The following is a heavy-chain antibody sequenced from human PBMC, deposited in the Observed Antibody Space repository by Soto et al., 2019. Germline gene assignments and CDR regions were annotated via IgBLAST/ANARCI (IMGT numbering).Heavy chain of an antibody. CDR3: ARDPGYSSSWYDN. CDR1: GFTFSSYA. V-gene: IGHV3-30-3*01. D-gene: IGHD6-13*01. Sequence: PGGSLRLSCAASGFTFSSYAMHWVRQAPGKGLEWVAVISYDGSNKYYADSVKGRFTISRDNSKNTLYLQMNSLRAEDTAGYYCARDPGYSSSWYDNWGQGTLVTVSS. CDR2: ISYDGSNK. J-gene: IGHJ5*02.